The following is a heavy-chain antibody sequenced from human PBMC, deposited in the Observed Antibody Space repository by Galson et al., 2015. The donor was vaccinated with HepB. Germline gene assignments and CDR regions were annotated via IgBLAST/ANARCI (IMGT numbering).Heavy chain of an antibody. D-gene: IGHD2-15*01. Sequence: TLSLTCTVSGGSISSSSYYWGWIRQPPGKGLEWIGSIYYSGSTYYNPSPKSRVTISVDTSKNQFSLKLSSVTAADTAVYYCARRFVISCSGGSCSPPWFDPWGQGTLVTVSS. CDR3: ARRFVISCSGGSCSPPWFDP. CDR2: IYYSGST. J-gene: IGHJ5*02. CDR1: GGSISSSSYY. V-gene: IGHV4-39*01.